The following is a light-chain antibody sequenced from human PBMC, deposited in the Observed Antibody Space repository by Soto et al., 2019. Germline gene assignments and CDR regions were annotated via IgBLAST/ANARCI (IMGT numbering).Light chain of an antibody. CDR2: TAS. J-gene: IGKJ1*01. V-gene: IGKV3-20*01. Sequence: EMVLTQYPGTLSLSPGERATLSCRASHVVSSSYLAWYQHKPGQAPRLVIYTASSRATGIPDRFSGSGSGTEFTLTISSLQPDDFATYYCQQYNSYSWTFGQGTKVDIK. CDR1: HVVSSSY. CDR3: QQYNSYSWT.